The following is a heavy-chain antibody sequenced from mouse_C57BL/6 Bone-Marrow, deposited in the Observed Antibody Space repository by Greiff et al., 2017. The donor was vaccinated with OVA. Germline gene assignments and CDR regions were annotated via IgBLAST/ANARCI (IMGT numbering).Heavy chain of an antibody. CDR2: FYPGSGSI. CDR3: ARHEAEGSYGYPPYFDY. J-gene: IGHJ2*01. Sequence: QVQLQQSGAELVKPGASVKLSCKASGYTFTEYTIHWVKQRSGQGLEWIGWFYPGSGSIKYNEKFKDKATLTADKSSSTVYLELSRLTSEDSAVYFCARHEAEGSYGYPPYFDYWGQGTTLTVSS. CDR1: GYTFTEYT. D-gene: IGHD2-2*01. V-gene: IGHV1-62-2*01.